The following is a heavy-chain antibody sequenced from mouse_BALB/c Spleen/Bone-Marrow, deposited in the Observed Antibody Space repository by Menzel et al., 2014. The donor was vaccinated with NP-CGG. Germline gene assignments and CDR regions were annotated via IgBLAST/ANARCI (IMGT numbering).Heavy chain of an antibody. D-gene: IGHD2-3*01. V-gene: IGHV1-9*01. J-gene: IGHJ1*01. CDR3: ARWDGYWYFYV. CDR2: ILPGSGST. Sequence: QVQLQQSGAELMKPGASVEISCKATGYTFSSYWIEWVKQRPGHGLEWIGEILPGSGSTNYNEKFKGKATFTADTSSNTAYMQLSSLTSEDSAVYYCARWDGYWYFYVWGAETTVTVSS. CDR1: GYTFSSYW.